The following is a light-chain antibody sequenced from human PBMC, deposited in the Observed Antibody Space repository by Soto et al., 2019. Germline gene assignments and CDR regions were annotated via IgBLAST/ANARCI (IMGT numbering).Light chain of an antibody. V-gene: IGLV1-51*01. CDR1: SSNIGNNY. CDR2: DNN. Sequence: QSVLTQSPSVSAAPGQQVTISCSGSSSNIGNNYVSWYQHLPGTAPQVLIYDNNKRSSGIPDRFSGSKSGTSATLAISGLQTGDEADYHCVTWDSGMSEVVFGGGTKLTVL. J-gene: IGLJ2*01. CDR3: VTWDSGMSEVV.